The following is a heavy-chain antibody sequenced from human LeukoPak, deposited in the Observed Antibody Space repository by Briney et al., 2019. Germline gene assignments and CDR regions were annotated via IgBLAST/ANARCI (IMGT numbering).Heavy chain of an antibody. CDR1: GFTFSSYA. CDR2: ISGSGGST. V-gene: IGHV3-23*01. D-gene: IGHD1-26*01. J-gene: IGHJ3*02. CDR3: AKVKKELLRGDAFDI. Sequence: PGGSLRLSCAASGFTFSSYAMSWVRQAPGKGLEWVSAISGSGGSTYYADSVKGRFTISRDNSKNTLYLQVNSLRAEDTAAYYCAKVKKELLRGDAFDIWGQGTMVTVSS.